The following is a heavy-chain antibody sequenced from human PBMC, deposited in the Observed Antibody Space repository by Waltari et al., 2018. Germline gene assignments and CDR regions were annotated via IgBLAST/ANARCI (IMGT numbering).Heavy chain of an antibody. CDR2: IIPILGIA. CDR3: ARGYYYDSSGYRDYYYYYMDV. D-gene: IGHD3-22*01. J-gene: IGHJ6*03. V-gene: IGHV1-69*04. Sequence: QVQLVQSGAEVKKPGSSVKVSCKASGGPFRSYAISWVRPAPGQGLGWMGGIIPILGIANYAQKFQGRVTITADESTSTAYMELSSLRSEDTAVYYCARGYYYDSSGYRDYYYYYMDVWGKGTTVTVSS. CDR1: GGPFRSYA.